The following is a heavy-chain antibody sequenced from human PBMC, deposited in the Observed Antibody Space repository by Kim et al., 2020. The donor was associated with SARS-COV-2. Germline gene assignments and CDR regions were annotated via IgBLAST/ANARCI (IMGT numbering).Heavy chain of an antibody. V-gene: IGHV3-11*04. Sequence: GGSLRLSCAASGFTFSEYGMTWVRQAPGKGLERLSYISRSGSNIYYADSVEGRFTISRDNAKNSLYLQMNSLRAEDTGVFFCARVGDSNWPRLDYWGQGTLVNVSS. J-gene: IGHJ4*02. CDR2: ISRSGSNI. CDR1: GFTFSEYG. D-gene: IGHD6-13*01. CDR3: ARVGDSNWPRLDY.